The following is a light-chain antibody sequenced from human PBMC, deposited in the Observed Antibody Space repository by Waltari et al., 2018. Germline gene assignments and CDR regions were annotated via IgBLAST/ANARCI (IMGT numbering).Light chain of an antibody. CDR1: SSNIGGNF. CDR3: AAWNDAPSGAWV. V-gene: IGLV1-47*01. Sequence: QSILTQPPSASGTPGQRVTISCSGSSSNIGGNFVSWYQQLPGTAPKLLIYRIYRRPSRVADRFSGSKSGTAASRAIRGLRSEDEADYYCAAWNDAPSGAWVFGGGTKLTVI. J-gene: IGLJ3*02. CDR2: RIY.